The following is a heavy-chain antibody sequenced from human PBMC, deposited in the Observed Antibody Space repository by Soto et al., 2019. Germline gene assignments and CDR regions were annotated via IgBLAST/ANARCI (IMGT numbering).Heavy chain of an antibody. Sequence: QELLVESGGGVVQPGKSLRLSCAASEFTFSSFAMHWVRQAPGKGLEWVSVISFNGLSQFYPDSIRGRFTISRDNSKNTLYLQLDSLRPDDTAVYYCARGGSGLRGAFDVWGQGTEVSVS. J-gene: IGHJ3*01. CDR2: ISFNGLSQ. D-gene: IGHD3-16*01. V-gene: IGHV3-30*03. CDR1: EFTFSSFA. CDR3: ARGGSGLRGAFDV.